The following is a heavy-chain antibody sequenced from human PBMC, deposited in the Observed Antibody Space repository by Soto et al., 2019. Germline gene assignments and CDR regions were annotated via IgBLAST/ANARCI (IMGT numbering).Heavy chain of an antibody. J-gene: IGHJ4*02. D-gene: IGHD5-12*01. CDR2: ISYDGSNK. CDR1: GFTFSSYG. V-gene: IGHV3-30*18. CDR3: AKVPGYSGYGGFDY. Sequence: PXESLRLSCAASGFTFSSYGMHWVRQAPGKGLEWVAVISYDGSNKYYADSVKGRFTISRDNSKNTLYLQMNSLRAEDTAVYYCAKVPGYSGYGGFDYWGQGTLVTVSS.